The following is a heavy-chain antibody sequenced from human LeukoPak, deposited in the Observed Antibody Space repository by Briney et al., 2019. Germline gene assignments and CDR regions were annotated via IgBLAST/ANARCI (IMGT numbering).Heavy chain of an antibody. CDR2: INPSGGST. Sequence: ASVKVSCKASGYTFTSYGISWVRQAPGQGLEWMGIINPSGGSTSYAQKFQGRVTMTRDTSTSTVYMELSSLRSEDTAVYYCARGSSITMVRGVPQIWGQGTMVTVSS. V-gene: IGHV1-46*01. CDR1: GYTFTSYG. D-gene: IGHD3-10*01. J-gene: IGHJ3*02. CDR3: ARGSSITMVRGVPQI.